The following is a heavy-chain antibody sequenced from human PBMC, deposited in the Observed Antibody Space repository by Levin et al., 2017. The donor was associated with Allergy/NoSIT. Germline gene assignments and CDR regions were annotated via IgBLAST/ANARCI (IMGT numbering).Heavy chain of an antibody. CDR3: ARGSGSGNYYTTKWDYVDY. Sequence: GASLPLSFSSSCFTVSGSFMYWVRQAPGKGLEWVSVIYTNDDTYYADSVQGRFTISRDHSKNTVYLQVNTLRVEDTAVYYCARGSGSGNYYTTKWDYVDYWGQGTLVTVSS. CDR1: CFTVSGSF. CDR2: IYTNDDT. J-gene: IGHJ4*02. V-gene: IGHV3-66*03. D-gene: IGHD3-10*01.